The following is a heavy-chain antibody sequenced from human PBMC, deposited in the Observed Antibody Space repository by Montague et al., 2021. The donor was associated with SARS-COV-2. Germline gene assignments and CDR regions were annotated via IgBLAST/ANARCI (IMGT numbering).Heavy chain of an antibody. Sequence: SETLSLTCTVSDDSSSSSIYYWGWIRQPPGKGLEWIGKISYSGSTYHNPSLHSRVAISVDTSKKRFSLRLTSVTAADTAVYFCARDHYHSSWFKYWGPGTLVTVSS. CDR2: ISYSGST. V-gene: IGHV4-39*07. CDR1: DDSSSSSIYY. CDR3: ARDHYHSSWFKY. J-gene: IGHJ4*02. D-gene: IGHD6-13*01.